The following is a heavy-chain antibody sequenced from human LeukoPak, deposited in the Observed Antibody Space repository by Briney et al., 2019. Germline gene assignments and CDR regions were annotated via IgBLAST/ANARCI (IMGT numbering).Heavy chain of an antibody. CDR3: ASYGYCSSTSCYNFDY. J-gene: IGHJ4*02. Sequence: PGGSLRLSXAASGFTFSSYSMNWVRQTPGKGLEWVSSISSSSSYIYYADSVKGRFTISRDNAKNSLYLQMNSLRAEDTAVYYCASYGYCSSTSCYNFDYWGQGTLVTVSS. V-gene: IGHV3-21*01. D-gene: IGHD2-2*03. CDR2: ISSSSSYI. CDR1: GFTFSSYS.